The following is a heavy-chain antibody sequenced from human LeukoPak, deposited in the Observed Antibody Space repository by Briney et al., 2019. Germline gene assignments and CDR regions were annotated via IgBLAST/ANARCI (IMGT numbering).Heavy chain of an antibody. CDR3: ARHLTGYYYYYMDV. CDR2: IYHSGST. D-gene: IGHD3-16*01. CDR1: GGSISSFY. V-gene: IGHV4-59*08. J-gene: IGHJ6*03. Sequence: PSETLSLTCTVSGGSISSFYWSWIRQPPGKRLEWIGYIYHSGSTNYNPSLKSRVTISVDTSKNQFSLKVSSVTAADTAVYYCARHLTGYYYYYMDVWGKGTTVTVSS.